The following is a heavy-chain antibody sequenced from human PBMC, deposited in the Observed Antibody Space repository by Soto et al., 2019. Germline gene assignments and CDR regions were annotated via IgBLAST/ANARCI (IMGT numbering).Heavy chain of an antibody. CDR1: GGSISSSNW. J-gene: IGHJ6*02. Sequence: QVQLQESGPGLVKPSGTLSLTCAVSGGSISSSNWWSWVRQPPGKGLEWIGEIYHSGSTNYNPSLKSRLTISVDKSKNQFSLKLSSVTAADTAVYYCARRFTPTGGSCCYYYYGMDVWGQGTTVTVSS. CDR3: ARRFTPTGGSCCYYYYGMDV. D-gene: IGHD2-15*01. CDR2: IYHSGST. V-gene: IGHV4-4*02.